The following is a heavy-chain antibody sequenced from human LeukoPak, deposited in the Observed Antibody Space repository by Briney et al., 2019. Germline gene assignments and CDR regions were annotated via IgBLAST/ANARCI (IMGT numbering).Heavy chain of an antibody. CDR3: ARGHTYSSSSWYYFDY. Sequence: GGSLRLSCAASGFTLSSYWMSWVRQAPGKGLEWVANIKQDGSEKYYVDSVKGRFTISRDNAKNSLYLQMNSLRAKDTAVYYCARGHTYSSSSWYYFDYWGQGTLVTVSS. D-gene: IGHD6-6*01. CDR1: GFTLSSYW. CDR2: IKQDGSEK. J-gene: IGHJ4*02. V-gene: IGHV3-7*01.